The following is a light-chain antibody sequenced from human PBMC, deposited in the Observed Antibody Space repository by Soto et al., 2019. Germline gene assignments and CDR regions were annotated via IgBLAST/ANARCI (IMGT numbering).Light chain of an antibody. CDR3: QQYESFPWT. CDR1: QSISAW. V-gene: IGKV1-5*03. CDR2: RAS. J-gene: IGKJ1*01. Sequence: DIQMNQYTSNLSASVGDRVTITCRASQSISAWLAWYPPKKGKAPKILIYRASSLETGVPSRFRGSGSWTECTLPISRLQPDDVETDYCQQYESFPWTFGQGTKVDIK.